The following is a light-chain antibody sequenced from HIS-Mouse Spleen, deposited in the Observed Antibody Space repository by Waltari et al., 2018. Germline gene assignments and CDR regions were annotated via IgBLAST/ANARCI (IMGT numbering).Light chain of an antibody. Sequence: QSALTQPRSVSGSPGQSVTISCTGTSSDVVGYNYVSWYQQHPGKAPKLMIYDVSKRPSGVPDRFSGSKSGNTASLTISGLQAEDEADYYCCSYAGSNNYVFGTGTKVTVL. V-gene: IGLV2-11*01. CDR3: CSYAGSNNYV. CDR1: SSDVVGYNY. CDR2: DVS. J-gene: IGLJ1*01.